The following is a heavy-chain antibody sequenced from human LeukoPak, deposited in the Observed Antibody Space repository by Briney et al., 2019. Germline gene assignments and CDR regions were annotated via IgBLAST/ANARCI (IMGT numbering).Heavy chain of an antibody. Sequence: PSETLSLTCTVSGGSISSYYWSWIRQPPGKGLEWIGYIYYSGSTYYNPSLKSRVTISVDTSKNQFSLKLSPVTAADTAVYYCARDLSAVGAFDIWGQGTMVTVSS. CDR3: ARDLSAVGAFDI. D-gene: IGHD4-23*01. CDR2: IYYSGST. V-gene: IGHV4-59*12. CDR1: GGSISSYY. J-gene: IGHJ3*02.